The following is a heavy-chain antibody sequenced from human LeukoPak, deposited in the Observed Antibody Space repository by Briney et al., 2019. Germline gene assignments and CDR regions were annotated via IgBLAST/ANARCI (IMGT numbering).Heavy chain of an antibody. V-gene: IGHV1-58*01. CDR1: GFTFTSSA. CDR2: IVVGSGNT. Sequence: SVKVSCKASGFTFTSSAVQWVRQARGQRLEWIGWIVVGSGNTNYAQKFQERVTITRDMSTSTAYMELSSLRSEDTAVYYCAADHGDFGGSYYYYYGMDVWGQGTTVTVSS. CDR3: AADHGDFGGSYYYYYGMDV. D-gene: IGHD1-26*01. J-gene: IGHJ6*02.